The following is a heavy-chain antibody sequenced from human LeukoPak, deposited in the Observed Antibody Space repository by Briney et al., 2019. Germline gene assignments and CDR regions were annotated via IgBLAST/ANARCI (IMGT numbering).Heavy chain of an antibody. CDR2: ISGDGSEI. D-gene: IGHD3-10*02. Sequence: GGSLRLSCAASGFTFSMSWMTWVRQAPGKGLEWVASISGDGSEIHYVDSVKGRFTISRDNAKNSLYLQMNSLRAEDTAVYYCAELGITMIGGVWGKGTTVTISS. CDR1: GFTFSMSW. V-gene: IGHV3-7*01. J-gene: IGHJ6*04. CDR3: AELGITMIGGV.